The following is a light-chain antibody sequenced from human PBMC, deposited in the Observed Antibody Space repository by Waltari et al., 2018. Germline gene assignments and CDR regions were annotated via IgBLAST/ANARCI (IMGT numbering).Light chain of an antibody. CDR2: WAS. Sequence: DIVMTQSPDSLAVSLGERATINCKSSQSVLYSSNNKDYLAWYQQKPGQPPRLLIHWASTRESGVTDRFSGSGSGTDFTLTISSLQAEDVAVYYCQQYSSTPFTFGPGTKVDIK. V-gene: IGKV4-1*01. CDR3: QQYSSTPFT. CDR1: QSVLYSSNNKDY. J-gene: IGKJ3*01.